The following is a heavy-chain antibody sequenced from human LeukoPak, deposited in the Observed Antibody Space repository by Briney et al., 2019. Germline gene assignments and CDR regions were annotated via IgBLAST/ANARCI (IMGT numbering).Heavy chain of an antibody. V-gene: IGHV4-38-2*01. J-gene: IGHJ4*02. CDR2: IYRSGST. CDR1: GYSISSGYY. D-gene: IGHD6-13*01. CDR3: ARAKDRYSSSWEYFDY. Sequence: SETLSLTCAVSGYSISSGYYWGWIRQPPGKGLEWIGSIYRSGSTYYNPSLKSRVTISVDTSKNQFSLKLSSVTAADTAVYYCARAKDRYSSSWEYFDYWGQGTLVTVSS.